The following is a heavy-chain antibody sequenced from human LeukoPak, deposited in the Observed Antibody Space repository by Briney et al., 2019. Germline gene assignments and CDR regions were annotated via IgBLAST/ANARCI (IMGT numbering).Heavy chain of an antibody. V-gene: IGHV3-48*03. D-gene: IGHD4-17*01. J-gene: IGHJ4*02. CDR3: ARLTTMTTTGGPFDY. CDR2: ITSSGNTI. CDR1: GFTFSSYE. Sequence: GGSLRLSCAASGFTFSSYEMNWVRQAPGKGLEWVSYITSSGNTIYYADSVKGRFTISRDNAKNSLYLQMNSVRAEDTAVYYCARLTTMTTTGGPFDYWGQGTLVTVSS.